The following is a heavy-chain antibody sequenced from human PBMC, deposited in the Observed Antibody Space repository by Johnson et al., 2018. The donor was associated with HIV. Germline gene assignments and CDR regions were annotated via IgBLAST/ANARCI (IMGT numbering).Heavy chain of an antibody. CDR1: GFTFSSHG. Sequence: QVQLVESGGGVVQPGRSLRLSCAASGFTFSSHGMHWVRQAPGKGLEWVAVISYDGSNKYYADSVRGRFTISRDNAKNLLYLQMNSLRAEDTAVYYCARPIARGASDIWGQGTMVTVSS. V-gene: IGHV3-30*03. D-gene: IGHD3-10*01. J-gene: IGHJ3*02. CDR2: ISYDGSNK. CDR3: ARPIARGASDI.